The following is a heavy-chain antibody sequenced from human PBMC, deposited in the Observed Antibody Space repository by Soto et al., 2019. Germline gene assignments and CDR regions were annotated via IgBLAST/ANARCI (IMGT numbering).Heavy chain of an antibody. V-gene: IGHV3-49*04. CDR1: GFTFGDYG. Sequence: GGSLRLSCTASGFTFGDYGMNWVRQAPGKGLEWVGFIRSKAHGGTTEYAASVKGRFTISRDDSKSIAYLQMNSLKTEDKAVYSCTRDDYDLGSGYLDVWGQGTTVTVSS. J-gene: IGHJ6*02. D-gene: IGHD3-3*01. CDR2: IRSKAHGGTT. CDR3: TRDDYDLGSGYLDV.